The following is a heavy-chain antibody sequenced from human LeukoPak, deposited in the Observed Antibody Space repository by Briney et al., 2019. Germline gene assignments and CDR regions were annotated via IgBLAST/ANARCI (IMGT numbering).Heavy chain of an antibody. CDR2: VWYDGSNK. CDR1: GFTFSVYG. CDR3: ARDPKYCHSCSFAY. J-gene: IGHJ4*02. D-gene: IGHD2-2*01. Sequence: PGGSLRLSCAASGFTFSVYGMHWVRQAPGKGLEWVAVVWYDGSNKHYADSVKGRFTISRDNSNNTLYLQMNSLRAEDTAVYYCARDPKYCHSCSFAYLGQGTLVTVSS. V-gene: IGHV3-33*01.